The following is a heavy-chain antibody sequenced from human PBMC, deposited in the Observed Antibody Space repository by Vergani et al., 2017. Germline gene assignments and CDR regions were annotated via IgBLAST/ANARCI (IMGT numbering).Heavy chain of an antibody. D-gene: IGHD5-12*01. CDR2: ISGSCGST. J-gene: IGHJ6*04. Sequence: EVQLLESGGDLVQPGGSLRLSCAASGFTFNHYAMNWVRQAPGKGLEWVSGISGSCGSTYYAGSVKGRFTISRDSSKNTLYLQMNSLSAGDTAVYYCAKANPRNSGYDYLYYYHAMDVWGKGTTVTVSS. CDR3: AKANPRNSGYDYLYYYHAMDV. V-gene: IGHV3-23*01. CDR1: GFTFNHYA.